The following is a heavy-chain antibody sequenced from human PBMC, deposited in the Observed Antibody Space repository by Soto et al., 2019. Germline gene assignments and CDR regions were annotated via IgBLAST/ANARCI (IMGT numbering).Heavy chain of an antibody. J-gene: IGHJ6*02. CDR1: GFSVSDNY. Sequence: DVQLVEPGGGLVQPGGSLRLPCAASGFSVSDNYMNWVRQAPGKGLEWVSVTYIGGSTYYADSVKCRFTISRDNSNNTLSLQMNHLTAEDKCEYYCARDRSQAGMDVLGHGTTVTVSS. CDR3: ARDRSQAGMDV. CDR2: TYIGGST. D-gene: IGHD1-26*01. V-gene: IGHV3-66*01.